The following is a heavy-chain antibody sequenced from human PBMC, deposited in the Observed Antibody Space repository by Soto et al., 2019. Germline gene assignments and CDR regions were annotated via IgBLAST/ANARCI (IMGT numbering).Heavy chain of an antibody. CDR2: INHSGST. D-gene: IGHD2-2*01. Sequence: SETLSLTCAVYGGSFSGYYWSWIRQPPGKGLEWIGEINHSGSTNYNPSLKSRVTISVDTSKNQFSLKLSSVTAADTAVYYCARESRGHCSSTSCSSYFDYWGQGTLVTVSS. CDR3: ARESRGHCSSTSCSSYFDY. CDR1: GGSFSGYY. V-gene: IGHV4-34*01. J-gene: IGHJ4*02.